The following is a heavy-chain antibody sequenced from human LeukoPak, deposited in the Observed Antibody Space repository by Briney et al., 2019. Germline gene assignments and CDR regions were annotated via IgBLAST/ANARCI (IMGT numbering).Heavy chain of an antibody. D-gene: IGHD3-9*01. Sequence: SETLSLTCAVSGYSISSGYYWGWIRQPPGKGLEWIGIIYHSGSTYYHPSLKSRVTISVDTSKNQFSLKLSSVTAADTAVYYCAREKDYFDWSHDAFDIWGQGTMVTVSS. CDR1: GYSISSGYY. CDR2: IYHSGST. J-gene: IGHJ3*02. V-gene: IGHV4-38-2*02. CDR3: AREKDYFDWSHDAFDI.